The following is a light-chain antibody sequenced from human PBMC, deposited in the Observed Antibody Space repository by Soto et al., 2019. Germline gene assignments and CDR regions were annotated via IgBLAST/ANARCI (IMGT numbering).Light chain of an antibody. V-gene: IGKV3-20*01. Sequence: EIVLTQSPGTLSLSPGDTATLSCRASQSLSSNYLAWYQQRPGQAPKLLIYDISSRATGIPDRFSGSGSGTDFTLTITSLHLEDSAVYYCHQYASSMTFGQGTRLEIE. CDR1: QSLSSNY. J-gene: IGKJ5*01. CDR3: HQYASSMT. CDR2: DIS.